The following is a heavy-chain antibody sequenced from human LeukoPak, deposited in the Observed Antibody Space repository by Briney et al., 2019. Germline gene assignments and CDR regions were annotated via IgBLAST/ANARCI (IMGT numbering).Heavy chain of an antibody. J-gene: IGHJ6*03. CDR1: GFTFSSYW. CDR2: ISSSSSYI. V-gene: IGHV3-21*01. CDR3: ARVGYYYDIDYMDV. D-gene: IGHD3-22*01. Sequence: GGSLRLSCAASGFTFSSYWMHWVRQAPGKGLEWVSSISSSSSYIYYADSVKGRFTISRDNAKNSLYLQMNSLRAEDTAVYYCARVGYYYDIDYMDVWGKGTTVTVSS.